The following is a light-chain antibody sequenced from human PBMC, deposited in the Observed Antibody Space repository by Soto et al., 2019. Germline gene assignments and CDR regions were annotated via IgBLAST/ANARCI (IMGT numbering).Light chain of an antibody. CDR2: GAS. CDR3: QQFGRSSWT. V-gene: IGKV3-20*01. J-gene: IGKJ1*01. CDR1: QSVSSSD. Sequence: EIVLTQSPGTLSLSPGERATLSCRASQSVSSSDLAWHQHKPGQAPRLLIYGASSRATGIPDRFSGSGSGTDFTLTISRLEPEDFAVYYCQQFGRSSWTFGQGTKVDIK.